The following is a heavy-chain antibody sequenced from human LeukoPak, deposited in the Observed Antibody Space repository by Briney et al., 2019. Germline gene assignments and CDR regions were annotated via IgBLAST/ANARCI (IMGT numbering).Heavy chain of an antibody. Sequence: QPGGSLRLSCAASGFTFNSYAMSWVRQAPGKGLEWVSAISGSGGSTYYADSVKGRFTISRDNSKNTLYLQMNSLRAEDTAVYYCAKDNYDSSGYYYSLIDYWGQGTLVTVSS. CDR3: AKDNYDSSGYYYSLIDY. CDR1: GFTFNSYA. J-gene: IGHJ4*02. V-gene: IGHV3-23*01. D-gene: IGHD3-22*01. CDR2: ISGSGGST.